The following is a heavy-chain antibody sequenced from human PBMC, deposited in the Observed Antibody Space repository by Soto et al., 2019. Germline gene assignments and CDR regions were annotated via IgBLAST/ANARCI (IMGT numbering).Heavy chain of an antibody. J-gene: IGHJ5*02. Sequence: QVQLVQSGAEVKKPGSSVKVSCKASGGTFSSYAISWVRQAPGQGLEWMGGIIPIFGTANYAQKFQGRVTIPADESTSRAYMELSSLRSEDTAVYYCARDYSITGTTVGWFEHWGQGTQVTVSS. CDR3: ARDYSITGTTVGWFEH. CDR1: GGTFSSYA. D-gene: IGHD1-20*01. CDR2: IIPIFGTA. V-gene: IGHV1-69*01.